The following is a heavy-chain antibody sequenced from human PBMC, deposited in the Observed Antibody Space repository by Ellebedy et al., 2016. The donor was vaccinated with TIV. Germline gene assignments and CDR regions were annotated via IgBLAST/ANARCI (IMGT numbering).Heavy chain of an antibody. CDR1: GFTFSSYD. CDR3: SFKGVATRVY. Sequence: PGGSLRLSCAASGFTFSSYDMHWVRQAPGKGLEGVSAVSNSGDSTYYADSVKGRFTISRDNSKNTLYLQMSSLRAEDTAVYYCSFKGVATRVYWGQGTPVTVSS. D-gene: IGHD4-23*01. CDR2: VSNSGDST. J-gene: IGHJ4*02. V-gene: IGHV3-23*01.